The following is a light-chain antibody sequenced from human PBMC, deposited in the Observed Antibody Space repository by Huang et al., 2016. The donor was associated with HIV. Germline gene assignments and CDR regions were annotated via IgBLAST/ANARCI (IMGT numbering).Light chain of an antibody. CDR3: QQYNTSPTT. V-gene: IGKV3-15*01. Sequence: EIIMTQFPATLSLSPGERDTLSCRASQSVATQSAWYQQKPGQAPRLLIIGASNRATGVPDRFSGSGSGTEFTLTISNLQSEDFAVYYCQQYNTSPTTFGPGTRVDVK. J-gene: IGKJ3*01. CDR2: GAS. CDR1: QSVATQ.